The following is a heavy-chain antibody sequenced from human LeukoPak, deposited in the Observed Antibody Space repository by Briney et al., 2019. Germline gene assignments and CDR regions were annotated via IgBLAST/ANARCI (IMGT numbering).Heavy chain of an antibody. CDR3: ARLARIAAAQPRYFDL. J-gene: IGHJ2*01. V-gene: IGHV5-51*01. D-gene: IGHD6-13*01. CDR2: IYPGDSDT. Sequence: GESLKISCKGSGYSFTSYWIGWVRQMPGKGLEWMGTIYPGDSDTRYSPSFQGQVTISADKSISTAYLQWSSLKASDTAMYYCARLARIAAAQPRYFDLWGRGTLVTVSS. CDR1: GYSFTSYW.